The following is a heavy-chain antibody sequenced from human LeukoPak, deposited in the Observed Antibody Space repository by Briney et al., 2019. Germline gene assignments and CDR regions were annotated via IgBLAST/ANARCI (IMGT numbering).Heavy chain of an antibody. J-gene: IGHJ6*02. Sequence: GGSLRLSCVASGFTFSSYSMNWVRQAPGKGLEWVSCISSSSCYMFYADSMKGRFTISRDNAKNSLYLQINSLRAEDTAVYYCARDRSGSYPETYGMDVWGQGTTVTVSS. CDR3: ARDRSGSYPETYGMDV. CDR1: GFTFSSYS. D-gene: IGHD1-26*01. V-gene: IGHV3-21*01. CDR2: ISSSSCYM.